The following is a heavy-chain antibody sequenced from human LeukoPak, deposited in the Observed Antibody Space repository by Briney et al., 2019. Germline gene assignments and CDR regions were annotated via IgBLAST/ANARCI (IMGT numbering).Heavy chain of an antibody. J-gene: IGHJ6*02. CDR2: ISSSGSTI. V-gene: IGHV3-48*03. Sequence: GGSLRLSCAASGFTFSSYEMNWVRQAPGKRLEWVSYISSSGSTIYYADSVKGRFTISRDNAKNSLYLQMNSLRAEDTAVYYCAREGSFYAYGMDVWGQGTTVTVSS. D-gene: IGHD3-16*01. CDR1: GFTFSSYE. CDR3: AREGSFYAYGMDV.